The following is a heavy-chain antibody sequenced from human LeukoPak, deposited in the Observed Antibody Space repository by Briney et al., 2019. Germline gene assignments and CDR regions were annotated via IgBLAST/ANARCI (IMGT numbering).Heavy chain of an antibody. D-gene: IGHD3-10*01. Sequence: GGSLRLSCAASGFTFSSYAMHWVRQAPGKGLEWVAVISYDGSNKYYADSVKGRFTISRDNSKNTLYLQMNSLRAEDTAVYYCARGSTTMVRGVNTPFDYWGQGTLVTVSS. CDR2: ISYDGSNK. CDR3: ARGSTTMVRGVNTPFDY. V-gene: IGHV3-30-3*01. J-gene: IGHJ4*02. CDR1: GFTFSSYA.